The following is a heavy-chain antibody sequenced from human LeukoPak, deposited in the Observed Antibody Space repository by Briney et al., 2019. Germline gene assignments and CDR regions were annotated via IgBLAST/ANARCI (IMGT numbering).Heavy chain of an antibody. CDR1: GYSFTSYW. Sequence: NLGESLKISCKGSGYSFTSYWIGWVRQMPGKGLEWMGIIYPGDSDTRYSPSFRGQVTISADKSISTAYLQWSSLKASDTAMYYCARHYDYNDPWDYWGQGTLVTVSS. CDR3: ARHYDYNDPWDY. J-gene: IGHJ4*02. CDR2: IYPGDSDT. D-gene: IGHD4-11*01. V-gene: IGHV5-51*01.